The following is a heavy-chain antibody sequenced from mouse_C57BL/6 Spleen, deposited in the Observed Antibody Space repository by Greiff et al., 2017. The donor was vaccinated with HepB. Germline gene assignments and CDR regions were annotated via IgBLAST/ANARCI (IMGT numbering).Heavy chain of an antibody. V-gene: IGHV5-16*01. CDR1: GFTFSDYY. CDR3: ARDRTQNYFDY. CDR2: INYDGSST. J-gene: IGHJ2*01. Sequence: EVQLVESEGGLVQPGSSMKLSCTASGFTFSDYYMAWVRQVPEKGLEWVANINYDGSSTYYLDSLKSRFIISRDNAKNILYLQMSSLKSEDTATYYCARDRTQNYFDYWGQGTTLTVSS.